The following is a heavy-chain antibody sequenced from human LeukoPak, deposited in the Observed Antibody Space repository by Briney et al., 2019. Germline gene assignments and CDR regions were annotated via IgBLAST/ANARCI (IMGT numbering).Heavy chain of an antibody. V-gene: IGHV5-10-1*01. CDR1: GYSFTSNW. D-gene: IGHD1-26*01. J-gene: IGHJ4*02. Sequence: GESMKISCNGSGYSFTSNWISWVRQMPGKGLEWMGRIDPSDSHINYSPSFQGHVTISVDKSISTAYLQWSSLRASDTAMYYCARQGRGSYRRDFDYWGQGTLVTVSS. CDR2: IDPSDSHI. CDR3: ARQGRGSYRRDFDY.